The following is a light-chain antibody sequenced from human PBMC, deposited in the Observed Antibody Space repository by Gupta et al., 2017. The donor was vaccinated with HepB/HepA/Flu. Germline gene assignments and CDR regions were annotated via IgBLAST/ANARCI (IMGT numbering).Light chain of an antibody. Sequence: QSVLTQPPSVYGAPGQRVTISCTGSSSNIGAGYDVHWYQQLPGTAPKLLIYGNSNRPSGVPDRFSGSKSGTSASLAITGLQAEDEADYYCQSDDSSLSGVVFGGGTKLTVL. CDR2: GNS. J-gene: IGLJ2*01. CDR3: QSDDSSLSGVV. CDR1: SSNIGAGYD. V-gene: IGLV1-40*01.